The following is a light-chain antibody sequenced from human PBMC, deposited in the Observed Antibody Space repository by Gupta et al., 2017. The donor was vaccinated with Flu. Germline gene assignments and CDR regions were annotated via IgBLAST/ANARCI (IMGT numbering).Light chain of an antibody. Sequence: GQTASSACGGNKIGSETVHWYEQKPGQAPVLVLYDDDFRLSGIPERFSGSNAGNTATLTIRRVEAGDEADYYCQVGETAADHWLFGAGTTLTVV. CDR2: DDD. CDR3: QVGETAADHWL. V-gene: IGLV3-21*02. CDR1: KIGSET. J-gene: IGLJ3*02.